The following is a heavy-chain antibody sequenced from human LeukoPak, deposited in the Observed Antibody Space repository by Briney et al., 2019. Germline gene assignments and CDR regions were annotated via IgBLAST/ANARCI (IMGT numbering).Heavy chain of an antibody. CDR1: GFTFSSYS. J-gene: IGHJ4*02. CDR2: ISSSSSYI. Sequence: SGGSLRLSCAASGFTFSSYSMNWVRQAPGKGLEWVSSISSSSSYIYYADSVKGRFTISRDNAKNSLYLQMNSLRAEDTAVYYCARGTLRAVAGTGLDYWGQGTLVTVSS. CDR3: ARGTLRAVAGTGLDY. V-gene: IGHV3-21*01. D-gene: IGHD6-19*01.